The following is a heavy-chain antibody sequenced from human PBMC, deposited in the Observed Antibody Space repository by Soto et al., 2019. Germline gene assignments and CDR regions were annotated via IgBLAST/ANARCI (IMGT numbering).Heavy chain of an antibody. J-gene: IGHJ1*01. V-gene: IGHV3-23*01. CDR2: ISGSGGST. Sequence: GKGMEWVSAISGSGGSTYYADSVKGRFTISRDNSKNTLYLQMNSLRAEDTAVYYFARIQLWLPGFSYCGQGSLV. D-gene: IGHD5-18*01. CDR3: ARIQLWLPGFSY.